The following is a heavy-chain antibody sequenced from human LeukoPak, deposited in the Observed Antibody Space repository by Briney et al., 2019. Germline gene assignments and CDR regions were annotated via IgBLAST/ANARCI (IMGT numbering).Heavy chain of an antibody. J-gene: IGHJ3*02. Sequence: PGGSLRLSCAASGLTFSNAWMSWVCQAPGKGLEWVGRIKSKTDGGTTDYGAPVKGRFIISRDDSKNTLYLQMNGLKIEDTAVYYCITDPEEWEPIWGQGTMVTVSS. CDR3: ITDPEEWEPI. CDR2: IKSKTDGGTT. V-gene: IGHV3-15*01. CDR1: GLTFSNAW. D-gene: IGHD1-26*01.